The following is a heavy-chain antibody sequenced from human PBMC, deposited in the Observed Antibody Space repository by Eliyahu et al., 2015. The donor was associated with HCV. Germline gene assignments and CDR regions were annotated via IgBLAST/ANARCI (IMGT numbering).Heavy chain of an antibody. V-gene: IGHV3-30*04. CDR2: ISYDGSNK. J-gene: IGHJ4*02. Sequence: QVQLVESGGGVAQPGRSLRXSCAASGFPXSXXAMPWVRQAPGKGLEWVAVISYDGSNKYYADSXKGRFTISRDNSKNTLYLQMNSLRAEDTAVYYCARRDGYNAGGGRMGGSLDYWGQGTLVTVSS. CDR1: GFPXSXXA. D-gene: IGHD5-24*01. CDR3: ARRDGYNAGGGRMGGSLDY.